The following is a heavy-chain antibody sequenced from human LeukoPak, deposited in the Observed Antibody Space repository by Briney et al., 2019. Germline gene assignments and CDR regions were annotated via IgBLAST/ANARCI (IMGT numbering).Heavy chain of an antibody. CDR1: GFTFSSYS. D-gene: IGHD3-3*01. V-gene: IGHV3-21*01. Sequence: GGSLRLSCAASGFTFSSYSMNWVRQAPGKGLEWVSSISSSSSYIYYADSVKGRFTISRDNAKNSLYLQMNSLRAEDTAVYYCARVGRITIFGVVIPNDYWGQGTLLTVSS. CDR2: ISSSSSYI. J-gene: IGHJ4*02. CDR3: ARVGRITIFGVVIPNDY.